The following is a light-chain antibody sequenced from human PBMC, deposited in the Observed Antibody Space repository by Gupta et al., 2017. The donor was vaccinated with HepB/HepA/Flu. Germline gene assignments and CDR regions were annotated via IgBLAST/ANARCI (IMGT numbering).Light chain of an antibody. J-gene: IGKJ1*01. Sequence: DIQMTQSPSSLSASVGARVTITCRASQSISSYLNWYQQKPGKAPKLLIYAASSLKSGVPSRFSGSGSGTDFTLTISSLQPEDFATYYCQQSHSTPCTFGQGTKVEIK. CDR1: QSISSY. V-gene: IGKV1-39*01. CDR3: QQSHSTPCT. CDR2: AAS.